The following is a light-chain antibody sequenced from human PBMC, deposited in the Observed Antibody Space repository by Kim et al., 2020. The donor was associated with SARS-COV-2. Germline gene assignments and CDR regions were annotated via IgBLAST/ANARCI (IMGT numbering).Light chain of an antibody. CDR3: QQTYRNPPT. Sequence: SASVGDRVTLTCRASQYIATYLNWYQRKPGKAPNLLIFETSNLHSGVPSRFSGSVSGTDFTLTIVNLQPEDFATYYCQQTYRNPPTFGRGTKLEI. CDR1: QYIATY. J-gene: IGKJ4*02. V-gene: IGKV1-39*01. CDR2: ETS.